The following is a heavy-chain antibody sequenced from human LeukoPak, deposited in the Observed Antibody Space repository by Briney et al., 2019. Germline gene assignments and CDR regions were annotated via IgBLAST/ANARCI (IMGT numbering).Heavy chain of an antibody. D-gene: IGHD3-9*01. CDR1: GFTFSGSA. V-gene: IGHV3-73*01. CDR2: IRSKANSYAT. Sequence: GGSLRLSCAASGFTFSGSAMHWVRQASGKGLEWVGRIRSKANSYATAYAASVKGRFTISRDDSKNTAYLQMNSLKTEDTAVYYCTTTEGLDILPGLTPVFDPWGQGPLVTVSS. J-gene: IGHJ5*02. CDR3: TTTEGLDILPGLTPVFDP.